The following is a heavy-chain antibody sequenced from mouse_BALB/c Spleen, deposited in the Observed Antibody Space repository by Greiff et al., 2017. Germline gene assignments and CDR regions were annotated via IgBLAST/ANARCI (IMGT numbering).Heavy chain of an antibody. CDR1: GYTFTSYW. V-gene: IGHV1-87*01. CDR3: AREGERYYFDY. Sequence: VKLMESGAELARPGASVKLSCKASGYTFTSYWMQWVKQRPGQGLEWIGAIYPGDGDTRYTQKFKGKATLTADKSSSTAYMQLSSLASEDSAVYYCAREGERYYFDYWGQGTTLTVSS. CDR2: IYPGDGDT. J-gene: IGHJ2*01.